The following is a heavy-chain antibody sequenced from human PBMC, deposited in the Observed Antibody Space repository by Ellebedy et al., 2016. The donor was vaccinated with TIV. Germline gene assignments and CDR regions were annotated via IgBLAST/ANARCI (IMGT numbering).Heavy chain of an antibody. CDR2: ITPRGEST. CDR3: ARWDSGFLSGVYYNYGMDV. CDR1: GYTFTNYY. J-gene: IGHJ6*02. D-gene: IGHD5-12*01. V-gene: IGHV1-46*01. Sequence: ASVKVSCXASGYTFTNYYVHWVRQAPGQGLEWMGIITPRGESTSYAQKFQGRVTMTRDTSTDTAYMELSSLRSDDTAVYYCARWDSGFLSGVYYNYGMDVWGQGTTVTVSS.